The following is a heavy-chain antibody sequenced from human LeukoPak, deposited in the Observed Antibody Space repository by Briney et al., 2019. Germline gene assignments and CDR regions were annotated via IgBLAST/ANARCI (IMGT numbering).Heavy chain of an antibody. CDR1: GYTFTGYY. CDR3: ARDSAMVRGVIYY. Sequence: GASVKVSCKASGYTFTGYYMHWVRQAPGQGLEWVGWINPNSGGTNYAQKFQGRVTMTRDTSISTAYMELSRLRSDDTAVYYCARDSAMVRGVIYYWGQGTLVTVSS. CDR2: INPNSGGT. D-gene: IGHD3-10*01. V-gene: IGHV1-2*02. J-gene: IGHJ4*02.